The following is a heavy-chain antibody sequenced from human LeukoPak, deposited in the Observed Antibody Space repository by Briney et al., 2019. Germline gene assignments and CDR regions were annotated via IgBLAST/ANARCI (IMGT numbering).Heavy chain of an antibody. D-gene: IGHD2-15*01. CDR3: AKDGGGNTDAFDI. V-gene: IGHV3-23*01. CDR1: GFTFSSYA. Sequence: GGSLRLSCAASGFTFSSYAMSWVSPAPGKGLEWVSAISVSGGSTYYADSVKGRFTISRHNSKNTLYLQMNSLRAEDTAVYYCAKDGGGNTDAFDIWGQGTMVTVSS. CDR2: ISVSGGST. J-gene: IGHJ3*02.